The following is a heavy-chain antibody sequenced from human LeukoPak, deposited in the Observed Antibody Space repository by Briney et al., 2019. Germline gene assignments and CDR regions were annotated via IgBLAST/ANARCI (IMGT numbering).Heavy chain of an antibody. Sequence: SETLSLTCTVSGASISSHYWGWIRQPPGKGLEWIGSIYNSGSTYYTPSLKSRVTMSVDTSKNQFSLKLSSVTAADTAVYYCARQGIAGYWGQGTLVTVSS. CDR1: GASISSHY. J-gene: IGHJ4*02. CDR2: IYNSGST. V-gene: IGHV4-39*01. CDR3: ARQGIAGY. D-gene: IGHD6-13*01.